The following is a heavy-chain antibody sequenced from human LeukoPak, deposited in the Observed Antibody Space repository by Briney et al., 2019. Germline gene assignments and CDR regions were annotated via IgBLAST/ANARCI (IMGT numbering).Heavy chain of an antibody. CDR1: GFTFSSYA. D-gene: IGHD2-15*01. CDR3: ASDPSYCSGGSCYPEYFQH. Sequence: GRSLRLSCAASGFTFSSYAMHWVRQAPGKGLEWVAVISYDGSNKYYADSVKGRITISRDNSKNTLYLQMNSLRAEDTAVYYCASDPSYCSGGSCYPEYFQHWGQGTLVTVSS. CDR2: ISYDGSNK. J-gene: IGHJ1*01. V-gene: IGHV3-30*04.